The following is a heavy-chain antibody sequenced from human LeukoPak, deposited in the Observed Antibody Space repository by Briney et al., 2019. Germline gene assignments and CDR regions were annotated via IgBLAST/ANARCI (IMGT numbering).Heavy chain of an antibody. CDR1: GFTFGDYA. D-gene: IGHD3-10*01. J-gene: IGHJ5*02. V-gene: IGHV3-49*04. CDR3: TRATLWFGEIVGEPGPFDP. CDR2: IRSKAYGGTT. Sequence: PGGSLRLSCTASGFTFGDYAMSWVRQAPGKGLEWVGFIRSKAYGGTTEYAASVKGRFTISRDDSKSIAYLQMNSLKTEDTAVYYCTRATLWFGEIVGEPGPFDPWGQGTLVTVSS.